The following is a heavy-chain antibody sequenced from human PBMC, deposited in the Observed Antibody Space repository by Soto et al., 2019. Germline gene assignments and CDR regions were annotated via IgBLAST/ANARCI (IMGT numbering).Heavy chain of an antibody. CDR2: IYYSGST. D-gene: IGHD3-3*01. Sequence: KSSETLSLTCSLSCGSISRGHYYWSWIRQPPRKGLEWIGFIYYSGSTYYNPSLKSRVTISVDTSKNQLSLSLSSVTAADTAVYYCATVDYDFWSGLAYLGQGTLVTVSS. V-gene: IGHV4-30-4*01. CDR1: CGSISRGHYY. CDR3: ATVDYDFWSGLAY. J-gene: IGHJ4*02.